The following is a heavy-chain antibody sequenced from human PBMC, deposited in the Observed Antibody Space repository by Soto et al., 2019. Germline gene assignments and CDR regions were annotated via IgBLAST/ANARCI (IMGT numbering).Heavy chain of an antibody. CDR1: GGSITTNTW. Sequence: QVQLRESGPGLVKPSGTLSLTCAVSGGSITTNTWWSWVRQTPGKGLEWIAEIFHSGTTNYSPSLKSRVTISVDKSKNQFSLEMNSVTAADTAVYYCAGLRCNTDCYKFYGMDVWGQGTTVTVSS. D-gene: IGHD2-2*02. CDR3: AGLRCNTDCYKFYGMDV. V-gene: IGHV4-4*02. CDR2: IFHSGTT. J-gene: IGHJ6*02.